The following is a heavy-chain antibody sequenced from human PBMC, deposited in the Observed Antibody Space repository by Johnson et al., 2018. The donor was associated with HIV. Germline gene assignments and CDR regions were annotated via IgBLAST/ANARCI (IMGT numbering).Heavy chain of an antibody. J-gene: IGHJ3*02. CDR1: GLSFSNFG. CDR2: ISYDGSNK. V-gene: IGHV3-30*03. Sequence: QVQLVESGGGVVQPGKSLTLSCVGSGLSFSNFGIHWVRQAPGKGLEWVAVISYDGSNKYYADSVKGRFTISRDNSKNTLYLQMNSLRAGDTAVYYCARGSARRDGERVIAGGAFDIWGQGTMVTVSS. D-gene: IGHD2/OR15-2a*01. CDR3: ARGSARRDGERVIAGGAFDI.